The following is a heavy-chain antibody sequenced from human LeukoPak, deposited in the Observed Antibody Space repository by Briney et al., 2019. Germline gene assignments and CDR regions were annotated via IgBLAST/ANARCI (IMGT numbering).Heavy chain of an antibody. CDR2: INHSGST. CDR1: GGSFSGYY. J-gene: IGHJ5*02. Sequence: SETLSLTCAVYGGSFSGYYWSWIRQPPGKGLEWIGEINHSGSTYYNPSLKSRVTISVDTSKNQFSLKLSSVTAADTAVYYCARGLFGGITLRACNWFDPWGQGTLVTVSS. V-gene: IGHV4-34*09. CDR3: ARGLFGGITLRACNWFDP. D-gene: IGHD3-16*01.